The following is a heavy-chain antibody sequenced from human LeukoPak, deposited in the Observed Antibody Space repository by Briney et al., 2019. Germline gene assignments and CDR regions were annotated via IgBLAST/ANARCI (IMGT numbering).Heavy chain of an antibody. D-gene: IGHD3-22*01. Sequence: SETLSLTCTVSGGSISSGGYYWSWIRQHPGKGLEWIGYIYYSGSTYYHPSLKSRVTISVDTSKNQFSLKLSSVTAADTAVYYCARDRASGIVVATRYFDLWGRGTLVTVSS. V-gene: IGHV4-31*03. J-gene: IGHJ2*01. CDR2: IYYSGST. CDR1: GGSISSGGYY. CDR3: ARDRASGIVVATRYFDL.